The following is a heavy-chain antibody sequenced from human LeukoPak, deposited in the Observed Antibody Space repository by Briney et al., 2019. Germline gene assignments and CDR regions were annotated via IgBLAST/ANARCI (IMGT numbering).Heavy chain of an antibody. D-gene: IGHD3-3*01. CDR2: IIPIFGTA. CDR1: GGTFSRYA. Sequence: VASVKVSCKASGGTFSRYAISWVRQAPGQGLEWMGGIIPIFGTANYAQEFQGRVTITADESTSTAYMELSSLRSEDTAAYYCARKRFGFDPWGQGALVTVSS. J-gene: IGHJ5*02. V-gene: IGHV1-69*13. CDR3: ARKRFGFDP.